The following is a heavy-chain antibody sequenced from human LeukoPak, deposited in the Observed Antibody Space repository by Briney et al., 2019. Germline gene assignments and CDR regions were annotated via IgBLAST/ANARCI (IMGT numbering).Heavy chain of an antibody. V-gene: IGHV4-59*01. CDR1: GGSISTYY. CDR3: ARSYSSSGYYYYGMDL. D-gene: IGHD6-6*01. CDR2: IYYSGNT. Sequence: PSETLSLTCTVSGGSISTYYWSWIRQPPGQGLEWIGYIYYSGNTIYNSSLKSRVTISVDNSKNQFSLKLSSVTAADTAVYYCARSYSSSGYYYYGMDLWGQGTTVTVSS. J-gene: IGHJ6*02.